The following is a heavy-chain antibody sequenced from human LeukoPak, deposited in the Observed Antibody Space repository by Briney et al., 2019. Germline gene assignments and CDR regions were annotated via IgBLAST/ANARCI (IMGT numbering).Heavy chain of an antibody. V-gene: IGHV4-38-2*02. Sequence: SETLSLTCSVSGYSISSGYYWGWIRQPPGKGLEWIGSIYHSGATYYNPSLRSRVTTSVDTSKNQFSLKVRSVTAADTAVYYCAKITVAGLYFFDSWGQGALVTVSS. CDR1: GYSISSGYY. CDR2: IYHSGAT. CDR3: AKITVAGLYFFDS. D-gene: IGHD6-19*01. J-gene: IGHJ4*02.